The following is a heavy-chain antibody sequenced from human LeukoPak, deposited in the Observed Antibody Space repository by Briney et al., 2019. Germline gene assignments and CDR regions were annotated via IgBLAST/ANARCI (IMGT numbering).Heavy chain of an antibody. Sequence: SETLSLTCTVSGGSISSYYWSWIRKPPGKGLEWIGYIYYSGSTTYNPSLKSRVTISVDTSKNQFSLKLSSVTAADTAVYYCAREHSSGLYGLFDYWGQGTLVTVSS. J-gene: IGHJ4*02. CDR1: GGSISSYY. V-gene: IGHV4-59*01. D-gene: IGHD6-19*01. CDR3: AREHSSGLYGLFDY. CDR2: IYYSGST.